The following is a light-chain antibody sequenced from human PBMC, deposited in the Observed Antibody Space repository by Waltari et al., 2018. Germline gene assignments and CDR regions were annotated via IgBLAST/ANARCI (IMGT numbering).Light chain of an antibody. J-gene: IGLJ2*01. V-gene: IGLV1-36*01. CDR2: YDD. CDR3: AAWDDSLNGPV. CDR1: SSNIGNNA. Sequence: QSVLTQPPSVSEAPRQRVTISCSGTSSNIGNNAVNWDQQLPGKAPKLLIYYDDLLPSGVSDRFSGSKSGASASLAISGLQSEDEADYYCAAWDDSLNGPVFGGGTKLTVL.